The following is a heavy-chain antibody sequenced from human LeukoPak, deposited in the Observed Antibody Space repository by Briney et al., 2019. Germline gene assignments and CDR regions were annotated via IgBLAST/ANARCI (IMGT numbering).Heavy chain of an antibody. CDR2: VNPTNGDT. CDR3: ASLAYGDHGDYRTALDY. V-gene: IGHV1-2*02. D-gene: IGHD4-17*01. Sequence: ASMKVSCKASKYTFSGYYIHWMRQAPGQGLEWMGWVNPTNGDTKYAQKFQGRVTLTRDTSIGTVYLEMTSLTSDDTAVYYCASLAYGDHGDYRTALDYWGQGTLVTVSS. J-gene: IGHJ4*02. CDR1: KYTFSGYY.